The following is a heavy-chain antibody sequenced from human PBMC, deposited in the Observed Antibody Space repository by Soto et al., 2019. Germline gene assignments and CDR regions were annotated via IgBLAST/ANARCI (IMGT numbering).Heavy chain of an antibody. J-gene: IGHJ4*02. D-gene: IGHD5-18*01. V-gene: IGHV3-74*02. CDR3: AGGYRRLDY. CDR1: GFTFSSYG. CDR2: INSDGSST. Sequence: VQLVESGGGVVQPGRSLRLSCAASGFTFSSYGMHWVRQAPGKGLEWVLRINSDGSSTSYADSVKGRFTISRDNAKNRLNLQMNSLRAEDTAVYYCAGGYRRLDYWGQGTLVTVSS.